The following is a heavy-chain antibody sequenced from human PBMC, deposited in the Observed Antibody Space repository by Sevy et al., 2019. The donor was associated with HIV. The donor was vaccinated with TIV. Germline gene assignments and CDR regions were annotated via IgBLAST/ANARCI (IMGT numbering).Heavy chain of an antibody. Sequence: GGSLRLSCAVSGFTFSSYWMSWVRQAPGKGLEWVANIKQDGSEKYYVESVKGRFTISRDNAENSLYLQMNSLRAEDTAVYYCVGGAGSYSAWGQGTLVTVSS. CDR2: IKQDGSEK. CDR3: VGGAGSYSA. J-gene: IGHJ5*02. CDR1: GFTFSSYW. V-gene: IGHV3-7*03. D-gene: IGHD1-26*01.